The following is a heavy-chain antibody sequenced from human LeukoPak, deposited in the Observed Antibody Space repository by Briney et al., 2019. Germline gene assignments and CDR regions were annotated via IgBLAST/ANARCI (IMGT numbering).Heavy chain of an antibody. D-gene: IGHD6-19*01. V-gene: IGHV3-23*01. CDR3: AKLLSGYSSGWYLFDY. J-gene: IGHJ4*02. CDR1: GFTLSSYG. Sequence: PGGSLRLSCAASGFTLSSYGMSWVRQAPGKGLEWVSVISGSGGSINYADSVKGRFTISRDNSKNTLYLHMSSLRSEDTAVYYCAKLLSGYSSGWYLFDYWGQGTLVTVSS. CDR2: ISGSGGSI.